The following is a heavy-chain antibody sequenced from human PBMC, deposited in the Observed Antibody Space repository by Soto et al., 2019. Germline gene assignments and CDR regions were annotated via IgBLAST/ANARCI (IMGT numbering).Heavy chain of an antibody. CDR2: INHSGGT. J-gene: IGHJ5*02. CDR3: ARGSMIFGVVALSNWFDP. Sequence: PSETLSLTCGVNGGSFSGFSWSFVRHPPVKWLEWIVEINHSGGTKYNPSLKSRVSISVDSSKNQFSLKLTSVTSTDTAVYYCARGSMIFGVVALSNWFDPWGQGSLVTVSS. CDR1: GGSFSGFS. V-gene: IGHV4-34*01. D-gene: IGHD3-3*01.